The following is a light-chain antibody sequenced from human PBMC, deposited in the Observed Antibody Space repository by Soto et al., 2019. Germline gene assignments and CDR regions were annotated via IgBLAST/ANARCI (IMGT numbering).Light chain of an antibody. J-gene: IGKJ2*01. Sequence: DIQMTQSPSSLSASIGDRVTITCRASQSITNYLNWYQQTPGKAPKLLIYAASSLQDGVPARFSGSGSGTDFSLTISSLQPEDSATYYCQQSDSSPTFGQGTKVEIK. CDR1: QSITNY. CDR2: AAS. V-gene: IGKV1-39*01. CDR3: QQSDSSPT.